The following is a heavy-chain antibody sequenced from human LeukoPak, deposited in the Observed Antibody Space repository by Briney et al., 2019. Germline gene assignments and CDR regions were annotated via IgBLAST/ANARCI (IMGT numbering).Heavy chain of an antibody. CDR1: GGSISSGGYS. CDR3: ASDYGDHEYFQH. CDR2: IYHSGST. Sequence: SETLSLTCAVSGGSISSGGYSWSWIRQPPGEGLEWIGYIYHSGSTYYNPSLKSRVTISVDRSKNQFSLKLSSVTAADTAVYYCASDYGDHEYFQHWGQGTLVTVSS. V-gene: IGHV4-30-2*01. J-gene: IGHJ1*01. D-gene: IGHD4-17*01.